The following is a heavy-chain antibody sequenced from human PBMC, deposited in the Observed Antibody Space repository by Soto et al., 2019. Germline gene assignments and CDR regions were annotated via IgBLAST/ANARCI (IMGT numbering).Heavy chain of an antibody. CDR2: IIPIFGTA. V-gene: IGHV1-69*13. CDR1: GGTFSSYA. J-gene: IGHJ5*02. Sequence: SVKVSCKASGGTFSSYAISWVRQAPGQGLEWMGGIIPIFGTANYAQKFQGRVTITADESTSTAYMELSSLRSEDTAVYYCARGIAVAGTGPPSLFDPWGQGTLVTVSS. CDR3: ARGIAVAGTGPPSLFDP. D-gene: IGHD6-19*01.